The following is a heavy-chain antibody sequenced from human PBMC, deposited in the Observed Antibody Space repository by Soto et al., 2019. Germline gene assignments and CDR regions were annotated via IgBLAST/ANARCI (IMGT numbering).Heavy chain of an antibody. Sequence: GGSLRLSCAASGFTFSIYCMNWVRQAPGKGLEWVANIKQDGSEKDYVDSVKGRFTISRDNAKNSLYLQMDSLRAEDTAVYYCVRAPYSSGWFSYGMDVWGQGTTVTVS. CDR3: VRAPYSSGWFSYGMDV. CDR1: GFTFSIYC. CDR2: IKQDGSEK. D-gene: IGHD6-19*01. V-gene: IGHV3-7*05. J-gene: IGHJ6*02.